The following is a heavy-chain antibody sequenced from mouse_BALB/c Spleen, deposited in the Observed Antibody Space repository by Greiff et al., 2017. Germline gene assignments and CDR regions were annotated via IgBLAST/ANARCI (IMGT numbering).Heavy chain of an antibody. Sequence: QVQLQQSGPGLVAPSQSLSITCTVSGFSLTSSGVHWVRQPPGKGLEWLGVIWAGGSTHYNSTLMSRLSISKDNSKSQVFLKMNSLQTDDTAMYYCARAGLRRGFAYWGQGTLVTVSA. V-gene: IGHV2-9*02. J-gene: IGHJ3*01. CDR1: GFSLTSSG. CDR3: ARAGLRRGFAY. D-gene: IGHD2-2*01. CDR2: IWAGGST.